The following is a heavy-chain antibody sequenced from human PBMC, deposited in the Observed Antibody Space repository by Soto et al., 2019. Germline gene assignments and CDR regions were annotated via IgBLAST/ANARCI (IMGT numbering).Heavy chain of an antibody. CDR1: GFTFTSSA. CDR2: IVVGSGNT. D-gene: IGHD1-26*01. CDR3: ARLIVGATTNAFDI. J-gene: IGHJ3*02. Sequence: GASVKVSCKASGFTFTSSAVQWVRQARGQRLEWIGWIVVGSGNTNYAQKFQERVTITRDMSTSTVYMELSSLRSEDTAVYYCARLIVGATTNAFDIWGQGTMVTVSS. V-gene: IGHV1-58*01.